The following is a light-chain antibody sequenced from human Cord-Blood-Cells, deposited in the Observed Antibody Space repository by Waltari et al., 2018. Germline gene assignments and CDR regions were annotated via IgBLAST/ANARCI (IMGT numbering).Light chain of an antibody. V-gene: IGLV2-14*01. CDR1: SRDVGGYQY. Sequence: QSALTQPASVSGSPGQSITISCPGTSRDVGGYQYVSWYQQHPGKAPKLMIYDVSNRPSGVSNRFSGSKSGNTASLTSSGLQAEDEADYYCSSYTSSSTPVVFGGGTKLTVL. CDR2: DVS. CDR3: SSYTSSSTPVV. J-gene: IGLJ2*01.